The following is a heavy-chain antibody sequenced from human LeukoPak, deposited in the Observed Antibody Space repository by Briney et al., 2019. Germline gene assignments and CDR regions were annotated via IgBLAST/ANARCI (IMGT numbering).Heavy chain of an antibody. V-gene: IGHV3-33*01. CDR2: IWYDGSNK. CDR1: GFTFSSYG. J-gene: IGHJ4*02. Sequence: GGSLRLSCAASGFTFSSYGMHWVRQAPGKGLEWVAVIWYDGSNKYYADSVKGRFTISRDNSKNTLYLQMNSLRAEDTAVYYCARTIAAAGTEFDYWGQGTLVTVSS. D-gene: IGHD6-13*01. CDR3: ARTIAAAGTEFDY.